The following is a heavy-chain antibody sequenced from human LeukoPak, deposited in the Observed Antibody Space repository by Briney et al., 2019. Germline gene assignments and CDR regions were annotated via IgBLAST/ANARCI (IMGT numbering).Heavy chain of an antibody. CDR3: ARGWGSYRYTGIFDY. J-gene: IGHJ4*02. CDR2: IISRTSGGAT. V-gene: IGHV3-15*01. CDR1: GLSFSNAW. D-gene: IGHD1-26*01. Sequence: GGSLRLSCTASGLSFSNAWMSWVRQAPGKGLEWVGRIISRTSGGATDYAAPVRGRFTIPRDDSQNTLYLQMNSLRAEDTAVYYCARGWGSYRYTGIFDYWGQGTLVTVSS.